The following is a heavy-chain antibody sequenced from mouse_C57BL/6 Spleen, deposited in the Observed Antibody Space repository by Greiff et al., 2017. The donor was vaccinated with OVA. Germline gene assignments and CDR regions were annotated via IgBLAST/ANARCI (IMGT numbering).Heavy chain of an antibody. D-gene: IGHD1-1*01. Sequence: EVQLVESGEGLVKPGGSLKLSCAASGFTFSSYAMSWVRQTPEKRLEWVAYISSGGDYIYYADTVKGRFTISRDNARNTLYLQMSSLKSEDTAMYYCTREVTTVVDLYYFDYWGQGTTLTVSS. V-gene: IGHV5-9-1*02. J-gene: IGHJ2*01. CDR2: ISSGGDYI. CDR3: TREVTTVVDLYYFDY. CDR1: GFTFSSYA.